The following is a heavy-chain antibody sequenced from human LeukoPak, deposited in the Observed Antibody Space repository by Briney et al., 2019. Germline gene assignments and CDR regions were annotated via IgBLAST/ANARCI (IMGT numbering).Heavy chain of an antibody. Sequence: ASVKVSCKASGGTFSSYAISWVRQAPGQGLEWMGRIIPIFGTANYAQKFQGRVTITTDESTSTAYMELSSLRSEDTAVYYCARENYYDSSGYYLDYWGQGTLVTVSS. D-gene: IGHD3-22*01. CDR2: IIPIFGTA. CDR3: ARENYYDSSGYYLDY. CDR1: GGTFSSYA. V-gene: IGHV1-69*05. J-gene: IGHJ4*02.